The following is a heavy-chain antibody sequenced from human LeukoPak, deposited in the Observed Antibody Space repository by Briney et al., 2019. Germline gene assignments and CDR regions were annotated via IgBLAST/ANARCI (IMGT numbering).Heavy chain of an antibody. CDR3: ARGRDDILTGYQKGGFDY. CDR2: IYSSGKI. Sequence: SETLSLTCTVSGGSIGGGSLYWSWIRQPAGKGLEWIGRIYSSGKINYKSSLKSRVTISIDTSKNQFSLKLSSVTAADTAVYYCARGRDDILTGYQKGGFDYWGQGTLVTVSS. CDR1: GGSIGGGSLY. J-gene: IGHJ4*02. D-gene: IGHD3-9*01. V-gene: IGHV4-61*02.